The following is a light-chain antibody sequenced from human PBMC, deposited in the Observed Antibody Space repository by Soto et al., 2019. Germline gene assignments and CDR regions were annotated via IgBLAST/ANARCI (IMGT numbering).Light chain of an antibody. CDR3: AAWDDSLNRLV. Sequence: QSVLTQPPSASGTPGQRVTISCSGSSSKIGSNTVNWYQQLPGTAPKLLIYSNNQRPSGVPDRFSGSKSGTSASLAISGLQSEDEADYYCAAWDDSLNRLVFGGGTKVTVL. V-gene: IGLV1-44*01. CDR2: SNN. J-gene: IGLJ2*01. CDR1: SSKIGSNT.